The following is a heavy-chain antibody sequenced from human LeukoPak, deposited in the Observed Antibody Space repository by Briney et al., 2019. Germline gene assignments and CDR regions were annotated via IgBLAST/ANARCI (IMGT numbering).Heavy chain of an antibody. V-gene: IGHV4-4*02. CDR3: AGLEGRYSTDWFYFFDY. D-gene: IGHD6-19*01. CDR1: GGSISSLNL. Sequence: PSGTLSLTCIVSGGSISSLNLWSWLRQPPGKGLEWIGEMDLGGTTNFNPSLKSRVTILIDKSKNQLSLQLTSVTAADTAVYYCAGLEGRYSTDWFYFFDYWGQGALVTVSS. CDR2: MDLGGTT. J-gene: IGHJ4*02.